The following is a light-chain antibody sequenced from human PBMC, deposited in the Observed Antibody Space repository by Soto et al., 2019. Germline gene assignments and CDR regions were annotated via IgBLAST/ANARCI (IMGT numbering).Light chain of an antibody. J-gene: IGLJ7*01. Sequence: QSALTQPASVSGTPGQSITISCTGTSSDVGSHNLVSWFQQHPGQAPKLMIYEVSKRPLGVSARFSASKSDNTASLTISGLQAEDEAYYYCCSYGGSRAVFGGGTQLTVL. CDR2: EVS. CDR1: SSDVGSHNL. CDR3: CSYGGSRAV. V-gene: IGLV2-23*02.